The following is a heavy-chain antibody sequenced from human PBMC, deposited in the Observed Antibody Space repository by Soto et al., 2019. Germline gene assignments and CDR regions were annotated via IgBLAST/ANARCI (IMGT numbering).Heavy chain of an antibody. D-gene: IGHD2-21*02. Sequence: QVQLVESGGGVVQPGRSLRLSCAASGFTFSSYGMHWVRQAPGKGLEWVAVIWYDGRNKYYPDSVKDRFTISRDDSKNTLYLQMNSLGTEDTAVYYCARDLCGGDCYGLDYWGQGTLVTVSS. V-gene: IGHV3-33*01. CDR2: IWYDGRNK. CDR1: GFTFSSYG. CDR3: ARDLCGGDCYGLDY. J-gene: IGHJ4*02.